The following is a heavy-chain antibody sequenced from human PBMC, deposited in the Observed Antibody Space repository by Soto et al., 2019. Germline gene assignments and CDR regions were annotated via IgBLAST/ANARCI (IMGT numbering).Heavy chain of an antibody. CDR3: AGPWNKQ. D-gene: IGHD1-1*01. CDR2: MNPNSGNT. J-gene: IGHJ4*02. V-gene: IGHV1-8*01. Sequence: QVQLVQSGAEVKKPGASVKVSCKASGYTFTSYDINRVRQATGQGLEWMGWMNPNSGNTGYAQKSQGRVTMTRDTSISTAYMELRSLRDEDTAVYYCAGPWNKQWRQGTPVNVSS. CDR1: GYTFTSYD.